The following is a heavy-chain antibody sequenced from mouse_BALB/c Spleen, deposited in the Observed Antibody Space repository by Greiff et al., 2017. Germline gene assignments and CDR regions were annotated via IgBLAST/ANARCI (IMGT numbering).Heavy chain of an antibody. D-gene: IGHD3-1*01. Sequence: DVMVVESGGGLVKPGGSLKLSCAASGFTFSSYAMSWVRQTPEKRLEWVATISSGGSYTYYPDSVKGRFTISRDNAKNTLYLQMSSLRSEDTAMYYCADGPNHGYFDVWGAGTTVTVSS. CDR3: ADGPNHGYFDV. V-gene: IGHV5-9-1*01. CDR2: ISSGGSYT. CDR1: GFTFSSYA. J-gene: IGHJ1*01.